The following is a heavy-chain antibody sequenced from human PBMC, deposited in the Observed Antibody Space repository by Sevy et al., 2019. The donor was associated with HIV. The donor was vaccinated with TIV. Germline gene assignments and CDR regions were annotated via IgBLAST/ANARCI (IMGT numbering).Heavy chain of an antibody. CDR2: ISYDGSNK. CDR3: ATWGSYSVYYFDY. V-gene: IGHV3-30-3*01. J-gene: IGHJ4*02. Sequence: GGSLRLSCAASGFTFSSYAMHWVRQAPGKGLEWVAVISYDGSNKYYADSVKGRFTISRDNSKNTLYLQMNSLRAEDTAVYYCATWGSYSVYYFDYWGQGTLVTVSS. D-gene: IGHD1-26*01. CDR1: GFTFSSYA.